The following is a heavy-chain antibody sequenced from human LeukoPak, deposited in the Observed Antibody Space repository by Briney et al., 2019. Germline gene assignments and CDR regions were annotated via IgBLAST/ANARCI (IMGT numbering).Heavy chain of an antibody. V-gene: IGHV3-23*01. D-gene: IGHD2-15*01. Sequence: GGSLRLSCGASGFSFRSYDMSWVRQAPGKGLEWVSSITTSGAKTDNADSVKGRFTISRDNSRNTLYLQMNSLRDGDTAVYYCAKGSLSGGTCYFDYWGRGTLVTVSS. CDR1: GFSFRSYD. J-gene: IGHJ4*02. CDR2: ITTSGAKT. CDR3: AKGSLSGGTCYFDY.